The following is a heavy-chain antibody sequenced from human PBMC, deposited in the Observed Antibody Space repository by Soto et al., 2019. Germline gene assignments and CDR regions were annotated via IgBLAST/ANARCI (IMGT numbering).Heavy chain of an antibody. CDR1: GASIRSSY. Sequence: PSETLSLTCTVSGASIRSSYWSWLRQPPGKGLEWIGEINHSGSTNYNPSLKSRVTISVDTSKNQFSLKLSSVTAADTAVYYCARGHLGLAGKVYCYYGMDVWGQGTTVTVSS. D-gene: IGHD6-19*01. V-gene: IGHV4-59*12. CDR3: ARGHLGLAGKVYCYYGMDV. J-gene: IGHJ6*02. CDR2: INHSGST.